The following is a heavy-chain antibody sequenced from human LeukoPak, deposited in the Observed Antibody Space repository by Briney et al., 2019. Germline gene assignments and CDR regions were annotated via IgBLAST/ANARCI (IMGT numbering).Heavy chain of an antibody. J-gene: IGHJ5*02. V-gene: IGHV1-46*01. CDR3: ARDNSVGDNAWWFDP. CDR1: GYTFTSYA. Sequence: ASVKVSCKASGYTFTSYAMSWVRQAPGQGLEWMGLISPTGGSTGYAQKFQGRVTMTRDMSTSTDYMELSSLRSEDTAIYYCARDNSVGDNAWWFDPWGQGTLVTVSS. D-gene: IGHD1-26*01. CDR2: ISPTGGST.